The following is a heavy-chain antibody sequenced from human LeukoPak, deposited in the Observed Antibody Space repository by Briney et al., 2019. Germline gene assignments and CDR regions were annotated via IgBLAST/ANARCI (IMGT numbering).Heavy chain of an antibody. Sequence: GGSLRLSCAASGFTFSNYWMHWVRQAPGEALMWVSRIKSDGSSTTYADSVKGRFTISRDSAKNTLYLQMNSLRAEDTAVYYCSRDSLSSCGGDCYSGLDVWGQGTTVTVSS. J-gene: IGHJ6*02. D-gene: IGHD2-21*02. CDR2: IKSDGSST. CDR3: SRDSLSSCGGDCYSGLDV. CDR1: GFTFSNYW. V-gene: IGHV3-74*01.